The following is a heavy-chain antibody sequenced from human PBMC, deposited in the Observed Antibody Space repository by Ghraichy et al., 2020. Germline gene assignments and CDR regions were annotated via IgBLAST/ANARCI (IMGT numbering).Heavy chain of an antibody. Sequence: LSLTCAVSGGSISSGDYYWSWIRQPPGKGLEWIGYIYYSGSTYYNPSLKSRVTISVDTSKNQFSLKLSSVTAADTAVYYCARDGSEGYYAFDIWGQGTMVTVSS. J-gene: IGHJ3*02. V-gene: IGHV4-30-4*08. D-gene: IGHD5-18*01. CDR3: ARDGSEGYYAFDI. CDR2: IYYSGST. CDR1: GGSISSGDYY.